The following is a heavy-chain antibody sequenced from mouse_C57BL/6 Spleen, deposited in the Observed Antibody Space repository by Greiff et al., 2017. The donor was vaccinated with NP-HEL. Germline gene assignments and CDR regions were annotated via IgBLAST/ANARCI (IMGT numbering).Heavy chain of an antibody. J-gene: IGHJ2*01. CDR2: INPSNGGT. CDR1: GYTFTSYW. Sequence: QVQLQQPGTELVKPGASVKLSCKASGYTFTSYWMHWVKQRPGQGLEWIGNINPSNGGTNYNEKFKSKATLTVDKSSSTAYMQLSSLTSEDSAVYYCARGRIYYYGSSYVGNYWGQGTTLTVSS. V-gene: IGHV1-53*01. CDR3: ARGRIYYYGSSYVGNY. D-gene: IGHD1-1*01.